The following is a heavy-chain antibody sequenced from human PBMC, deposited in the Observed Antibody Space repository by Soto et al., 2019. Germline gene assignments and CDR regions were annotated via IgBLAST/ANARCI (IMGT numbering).Heavy chain of an antibody. CDR3: ARARPSMTTVIYYYGMDV. CDR2: IKQDGSEK. J-gene: IGHJ6*02. D-gene: IGHD4-17*01. CDR1: GFTFSSYW. V-gene: IGHV3-7*01. Sequence: PGGSLRLSCAASGFTFSSYWLSWVRQAPGTGLEWVANIKQDGSEKYYVDSVKGRFTISRDNAKNSLYLQMNSLRAEDTAVYYCARARPSMTTVIYYYGMDVWGQGTTVTVSS.